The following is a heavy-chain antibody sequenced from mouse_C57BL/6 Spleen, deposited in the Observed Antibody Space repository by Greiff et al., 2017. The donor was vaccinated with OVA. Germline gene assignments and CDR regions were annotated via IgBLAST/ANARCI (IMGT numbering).Heavy chain of an antibody. CDR2: INYDGSST. V-gene: IGHV5-16*01. J-gene: IGHJ1*03. CDR1: GFTFSDYY. D-gene: IGHD2-2*01. CDR3: ARGGRGYYRYFDV. Sequence: EVKLMESEGGLVQPGSSMNLSCTASGFTFSDYYMAWVRQVPEKGLEWVTNINYDGSSTYYLDSLKSRFIISRDNAKNILYRQMSSLKSEDTATYYCARGGRGYYRYFDVWGTGTTVTVSS.